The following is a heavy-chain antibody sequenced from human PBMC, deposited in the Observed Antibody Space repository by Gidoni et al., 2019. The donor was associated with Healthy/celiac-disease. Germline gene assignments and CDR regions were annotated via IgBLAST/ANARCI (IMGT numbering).Heavy chain of an antibody. CDR1: GGSISSGGYY. CDR3: AKIGGYGDPRSYGMDV. CDR2: IYYSGST. V-gene: IGHV4-31*03. J-gene: IGHJ6*02. Sequence: QVQLQESGPGLVKPSQTLSLTCTVSGGSISSGGYYWSWIRQHPGKGLEWIGYIYYSGSTYYNPSLKSRVTISVDTSKNQFSLKLSSVTAADTAMYYCAKIGGYGDPRSYGMDVWGQGTTVTVSS. D-gene: IGHD4-17*01.